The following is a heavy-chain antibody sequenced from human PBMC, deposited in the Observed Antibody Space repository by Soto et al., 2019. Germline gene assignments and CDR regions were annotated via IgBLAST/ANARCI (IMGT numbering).Heavy chain of an antibody. CDR1: GFTFSSYA. D-gene: IGHD3-22*01. V-gene: IGHV3-23*01. CDR2: ISGSGGGST. Sequence: WGSLILSCVASGFTFSSYAMSWVRQAPGKGLEWVSTISGSGGGSTYYADSVKCRFTISRDNSKNTLYLQMNSLRAEDTDVYYCAKVTYYYDTSVYYYFDYWRQGTQVTVSS. CDR3: AKVTYYYDTSVYYYFDY. J-gene: IGHJ4*02.